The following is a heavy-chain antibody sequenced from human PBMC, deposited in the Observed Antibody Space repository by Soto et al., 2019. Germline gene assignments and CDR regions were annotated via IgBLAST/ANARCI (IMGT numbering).Heavy chain of an antibody. CDR1: GYSLNELS. D-gene: IGHD3-10*01. CDR2: FDPEDGEI. CDR3: ATGGPAGDFDN. J-gene: IGHJ4*02. Sequence: QVHLVQSGAEVKKPGASVKVSCKVSGYSLNELSIHWVRQAPGKGLEWMGGFDPEDGEIVYAQKFQGRVTMTEDTSTDTANMDLSSLRSEDTAVYYCATGGPAGDFDNWGQGTLVNVSS. V-gene: IGHV1-24*01.